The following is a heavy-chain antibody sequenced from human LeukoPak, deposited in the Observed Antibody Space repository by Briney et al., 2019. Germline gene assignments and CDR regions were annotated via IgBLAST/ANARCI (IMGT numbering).Heavy chain of an antibody. V-gene: IGHV3-74*01. D-gene: IGHD2-15*01. Sequence: GGPLSLSCAASGFTFSSYWMRWVRQAPGKGLVCVSRINSDGSSTSYADPVKGRFTISRDNAKNTLYLQLNSLRAEDTAVYYCARNVLPGYFDDWGQGTLVTVSS. CDR1: GFTFSSYW. CDR2: INSDGSST. CDR3: ARNVLPGYFDD. J-gene: IGHJ4*02.